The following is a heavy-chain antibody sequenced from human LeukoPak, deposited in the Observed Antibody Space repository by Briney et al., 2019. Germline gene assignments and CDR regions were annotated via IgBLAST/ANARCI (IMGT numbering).Heavy chain of an antibody. J-gene: IGHJ6*03. CDR2: IIPILGIA. V-gene: IGHV1-69*02. CDR3: ARVESDYYYYCMDV. CDR1: GGTFSSYT. Sequence: GASVKVSCKASGGTFSSYTISWVRQAPGQGLEWTGRIIPILGIANYAQKFQGRVTITADKSTSTAYMELSSLRSEDTAVYYCARVESDYYYYCMDVWGKGTTVTVSS.